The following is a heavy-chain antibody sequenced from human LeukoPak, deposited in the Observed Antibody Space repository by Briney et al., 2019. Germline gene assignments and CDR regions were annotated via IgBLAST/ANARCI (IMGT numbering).Heavy chain of an antibody. CDR3: ARGAADYDILTGNILDY. D-gene: IGHD3-9*01. CDR1: GFTFSSYA. Sequence: SGRSLRLSCAASGFTFSSYAMHWVRQAPGKGLEWVAVISYDGSNKYYADSVKGRFTISRDNSKNTLYLQMNSLRAEDTAVYYCARGAADYDILTGNILDYWGQGTLVTVSS. J-gene: IGHJ4*02. V-gene: IGHV3-30-3*01. CDR2: ISYDGSNK.